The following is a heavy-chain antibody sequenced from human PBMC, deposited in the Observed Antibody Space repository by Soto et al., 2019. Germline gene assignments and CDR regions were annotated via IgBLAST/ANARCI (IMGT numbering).Heavy chain of an antibody. CDR3: ARDTYYDSSGYYGGVDY. CDR2: ISYDGSNK. V-gene: IGHV3-30-3*01. CDR1: GFTFSSYA. D-gene: IGHD3-22*01. J-gene: IGHJ4*02. Sequence: GGSLRLSCAASGFTFSSYARHWVRQAPGKGLEWVAVISYDGSNKYYADSVKGRFTISRDNSKNTLYLQMNSLRAEDTAVYYCARDTYYDSSGYYGGVDYWGQGTLVTVSS.